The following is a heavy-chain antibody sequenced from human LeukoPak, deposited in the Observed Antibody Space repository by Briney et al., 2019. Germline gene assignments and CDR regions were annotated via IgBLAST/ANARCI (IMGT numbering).Heavy chain of an antibody. CDR1: GFMFTTYY. D-gene: IGHD3-10*01. Sequence: GGSLRLSCAASGFMFTTYYMTWIRQAPGKGLEWLSSISGSGTTIDYADSVKGRFTISRDNAKTSLFLQMNNLTAEYSAVYYCVRLVRGTTFDPWGQGALVAVSS. CDR3: VRLVRGTTFDP. J-gene: IGHJ5*02. CDR2: ISGSGTTI. V-gene: IGHV3-11*01.